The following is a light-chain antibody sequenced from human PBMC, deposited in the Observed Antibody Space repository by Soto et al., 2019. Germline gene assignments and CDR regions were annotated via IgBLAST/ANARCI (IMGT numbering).Light chain of an antibody. Sequence: QTLVTQEPSLTVSPGGTVTLTCASSTGAVTSVYYPSWFQQKPGQAPRALIYHTNNKHSWTPARFPGSLLGGKAALTLSGVQPDDEAEYYCLLYYGGVHVFGGGTKLTVL. J-gene: IGLJ3*02. CDR3: LLYYGGVHV. CDR2: HTN. CDR1: TGAVTSVYY. V-gene: IGLV7-43*01.